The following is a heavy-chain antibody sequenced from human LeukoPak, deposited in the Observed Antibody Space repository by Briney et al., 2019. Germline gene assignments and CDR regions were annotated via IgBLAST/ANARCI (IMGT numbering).Heavy chain of an antibody. Sequence: SETLSLTCTVSGGSISSYYWSWIRQPPGKGLERIGYIYYSGSTNYNPSLKSRVTISVDTSKNQFSLKLSSVTAADTAVYYCARTLRFLEYGGGYYYYYMDVWGKGTTVTVSS. CDR2: IYYSGST. D-gene: IGHD3-3*01. J-gene: IGHJ6*03. CDR1: GGSISSYY. CDR3: ARTLRFLEYGGGYYYYYMDV. V-gene: IGHV4-59*01.